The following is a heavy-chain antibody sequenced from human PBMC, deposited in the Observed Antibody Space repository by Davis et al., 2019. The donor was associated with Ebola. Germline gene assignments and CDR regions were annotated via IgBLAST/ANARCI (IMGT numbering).Heavy chain of an antibody. CDR1: GFTFSTYA. Sequence: GGSLRLSCAASGFTFSTYAMSWVRQAPGKGLEWVSYISSSSSYTNYADSVKGRFTISRDNAKNSLYLQMNSLRAEDTAVYYCARDGLLGLQSSWGQGTLVTVSS. CDR2: ISSSSSYT. D-gene: IGHD4-11*01. CDR3: ARDGLLGLQSS. J-gene: IGHJ5*02. V-gene: IGHV3-11*06.